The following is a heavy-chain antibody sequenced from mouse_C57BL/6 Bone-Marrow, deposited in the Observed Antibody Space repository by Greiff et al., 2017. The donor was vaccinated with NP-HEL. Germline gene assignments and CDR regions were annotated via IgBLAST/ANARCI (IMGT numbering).Heavy chain of an antibody. CDR2: IYPGDGDT. Sequence: QVHVKQSGAELVKPGASVKISCKASGYAFSSYWMNWVKQRPGKGLEWIGQIYPGDGDTNYNGKFKGKATLTADKSSSTAYMQLSSLTSEDSAVYFCAREGYDAFYYAMDYWGQGTSVTVSS. CDR1: GYAFSSYW. V-gene: IGHV1-80*01. D-gene: IGHD2-2*01. CDR3: AREGYDAFYYAMDY. J-gene: IGHJ4*01.